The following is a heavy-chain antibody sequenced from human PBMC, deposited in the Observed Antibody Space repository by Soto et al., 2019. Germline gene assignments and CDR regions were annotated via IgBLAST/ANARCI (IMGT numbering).Heavy chain of an antibody. CDR1: GFTFSSYA. J-gene: IGHJ6*02. D-gene: IGHD1-26*01. CDR3: ARDLVGATGPRTYYYYGMDV. Sequence: VGSLRLSCAASGFTFSSYAMHWVRQAPGKGLEWVAVISYDGSNKYYADSVKGRFTISRDNSKNTLYLQMNSLRAEDTAVYYYARDLVGATGPRTYYYYGMDVWGQGTTVTVSS. V-gene: IGHV3-30-3*01. CDR2: ISYDGSNK.